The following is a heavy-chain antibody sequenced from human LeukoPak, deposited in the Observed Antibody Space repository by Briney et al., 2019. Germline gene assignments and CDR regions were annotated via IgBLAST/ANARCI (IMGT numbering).Heavy chain of an antibody. CDR3: ARHGRLGTINPSY. V-gene: IGHV4-39*01. CDR1: GGSISNSSYY. Sequence: SETLSLTCTASGGSISNSSYYWGWIRQPPGKGLEWIGSMYYSGSTYYNPSLKSRATISVDTSKNQFSLKLSSVTAADTAVYYCARHGRLGTINPSYWGQGTLVTVSS. J-gene: IGHJ4*02. CDR2: MYYSGST. D-gene: IGHD2-15*01.